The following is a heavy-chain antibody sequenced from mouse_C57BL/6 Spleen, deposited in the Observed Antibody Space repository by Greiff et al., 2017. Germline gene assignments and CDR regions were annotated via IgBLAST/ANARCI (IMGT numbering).Heavy chain of an antibody. J-gene: IGHJ2*01. CDR2: IDPSDSYT. CDR1: GYTFTSYW. V-gene: IGHV1-69*01. CDR3: AGGSGSPHY. Sequence: VQLQQPGAELVMPGASVKLSCKASGYTFTSYWMHWVKQRPGQGLEWIGEIDPSDSYTNYNQKFKGKSTVTVDKSSSTAYMQLSSLTSEDSAVYYCAGGSGSPHYWGQGTTLTVSS. D-gene: IGHD1-1*01.